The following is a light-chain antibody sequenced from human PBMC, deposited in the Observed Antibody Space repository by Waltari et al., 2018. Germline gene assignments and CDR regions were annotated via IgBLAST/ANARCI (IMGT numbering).Light chain of an antibody. J-gene: IGLJ3*02. V-gene: IGLV1-44*01. CDR3: ASWDDSLNGHWV. CDR2: RND. CDR1: SPTLGNNV. Sequence: QSVLTQPPSASGTPGQRVPISCSGTSPTLGNNVLTWSQQVPGTAPKLLIYRNDLRPSGVPDRFSASKSGTSASLAISGLQSEDEAEYYCASWDDSLNGHWVFGGGTKVTVL.